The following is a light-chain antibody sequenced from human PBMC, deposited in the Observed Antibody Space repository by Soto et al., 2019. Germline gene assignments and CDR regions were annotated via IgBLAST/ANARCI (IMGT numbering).Light chain of an antibody. V-gene: IGKV1-39*01. CDR1: QRITTY. CDR3: QQSYSTPYT. J-gene: IGKJ2*01. CDR2: TAA. Sequence: IHMTQSPSSLSASVGDRVTITCRASQRITTYLNWYQQKPGKAPKLLISTAATLQGGVPSRFSCSGSGTDFTLTITTLQPEDVATYFCQQSYSTPYTFGQGTKLEIK.